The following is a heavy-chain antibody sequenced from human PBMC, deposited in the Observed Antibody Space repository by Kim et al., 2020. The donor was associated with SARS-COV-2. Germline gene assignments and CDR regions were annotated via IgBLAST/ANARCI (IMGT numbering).Heavy chain of an antibody. J-gene: IGHJ4*02. CDR1: GGSVSSGSYY. V-gene: IGHV4-61*03. CDR3: VRGGRSSSLFDS. D-gene: IGHD6-6*01. Sequence: SETLSLTCSVSGGSVSSGSYYWHWIRQSPGKGLEWIGYIYFIGSANYNPSLKSRVTISRDTSKNHLSLELTSVTAADTAVYFCVRGGRSSSLFDSWGQGTLVTVSS. CDR2: IYFIGSA.